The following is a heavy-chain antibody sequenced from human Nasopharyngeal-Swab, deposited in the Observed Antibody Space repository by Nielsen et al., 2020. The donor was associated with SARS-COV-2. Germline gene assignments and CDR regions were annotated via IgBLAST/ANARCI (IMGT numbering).Heavy chain of an antibody. J-gene: IGHJ4*02. V-gene: IGHV1-2*06. D-gene: IGHD3-10*01. Sequence: ASVKVSCKASGYTFTGYYMHWVRQAPGQGLEWMGRINPNSGGTNYAQKFQGRVTITADESTSTAYMELSSLRSEDTAVYYCARSPRWGSGIQDYWGQGTLVTVSS. CDR3: ARSPRWGSGIQDY. CDR1: GYTFTGYY. CDR2: INPNSGGT.